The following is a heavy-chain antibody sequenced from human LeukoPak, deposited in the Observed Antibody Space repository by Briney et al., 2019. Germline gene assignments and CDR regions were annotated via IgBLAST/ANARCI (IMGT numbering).Heavy chain of an antibody. V-gene: IGHV3-7*01. CDR1: GFTFSSYW. CDR2: IKQDGSEK. Sequence: GGSLRLSCAASGFTFSSYWMSWVRQAPGKGLEWVANIKQDGSEKYYVDSVKGRFTISRDNAKNSLYLQMNSLRAEDTAVYYCARGPSITMVRGGQWYYYMDVWGKGTTVTISS. CDR3: ARGPSITMVRGGQWYYYMDV. D-gene: IGHD3-10*01. J-gene: IGHJ6*03.